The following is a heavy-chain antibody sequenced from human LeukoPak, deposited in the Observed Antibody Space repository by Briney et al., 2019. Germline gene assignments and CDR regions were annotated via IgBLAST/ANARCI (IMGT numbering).Heavy chain of an antibody. Sequence: GGSLRLSCSASGFTFSSYNIHWVRQAPGKGLEFVSDITNNGGNTYYADSVKGRFTISRDNSKNTVYLQMSSLRAEDTAVYYCVIVRGYFDSGGSDYWGQGTLVTVSS. CDR2: ITNNGGNT. D-gene: IGHD3-9*01. CDR1: GFTFSSYN. CDR3: VIVRGYFDSGGSDY. J-gene: IGHJ4*02. V-gene: IGHV3-64D*06.